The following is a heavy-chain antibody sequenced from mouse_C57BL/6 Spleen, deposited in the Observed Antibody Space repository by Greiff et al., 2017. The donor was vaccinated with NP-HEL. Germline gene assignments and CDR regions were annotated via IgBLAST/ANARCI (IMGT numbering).Heavy chain of an antibody. Sequence: VQLQQPGAELVMPGASVKLSCKASGYTFTSYWMHWVKQRPGQGLEWIGEIDPSDSYTNYNQKFKGKSTLTVDKSSSTAYMQLSSLTSEASAVYYCARRDGYYGFDYWGQGTTLTVSS. CDR1: GYTFTSYW. J-gene: IGHJ2*01. V-gene: IGHV1-69*01. CDR2: IDPSDSYT. CDR3: ARRDGYYGFDY. D-gene: IGHD2-3*01.